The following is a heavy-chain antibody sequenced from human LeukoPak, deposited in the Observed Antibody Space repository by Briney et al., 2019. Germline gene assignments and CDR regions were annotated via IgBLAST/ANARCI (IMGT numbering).Heavy chain of an antibody. D-gene: IGHD5-18*01. V-gene: IGHV1-2*02. J-gene: IGHJ4*02. Sequence: ASVKVSCKASGYTFTGYYMHWVRQAPGQGLEWMGWINPNSGGTNYAQKLQGRVTMTTDTSTSTAYMELRSLRSDDTAVYYCARVNGAIQLWQRGDVYFDYWGQGTLVTVSS. CDR1: GYTFTGYY. CDR2: INPNSGGT. CDR3: ARVNGAIQLWQRGDVYFDY.